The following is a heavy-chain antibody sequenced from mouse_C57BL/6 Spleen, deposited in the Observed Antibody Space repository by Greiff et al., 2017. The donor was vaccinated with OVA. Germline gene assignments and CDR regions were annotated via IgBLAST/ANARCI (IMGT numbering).Heavy chain of an antibody. V-gene: IGHV1-82*01. J-gene: IGHJ3*01. Sequence: VKLQESGPELVKPGASVKISCKASGYAFSSSWMNWVKQRPGKGLEWIGRIYPGDGDTNYNGKFKGKATLTADKSSSTAYMQLSSLTSEDSAVYFCARWNYYGSGGFAYWGQGTLVTVSA. CDR1: GYAFSSSW. CDR3: ARWNYYGSGGFAY. D-gene: IGHD1-1*01. CDR2: IYPGDGDT.